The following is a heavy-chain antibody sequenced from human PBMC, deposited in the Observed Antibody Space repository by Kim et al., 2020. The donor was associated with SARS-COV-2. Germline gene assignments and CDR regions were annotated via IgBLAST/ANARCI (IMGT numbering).Heavy chain of an antibody. CDR1: GYTFTGYY. D-gene: IGHD6-13*01. V-gene: IGHV1-2*02. CDR3: ARHNGIAAVFDY. J-gene: IGHJ4*02. CDR2: INPNSGGT. Sequence: ASVKVSCKASGYTFTGYYMHWVRQAPGQGLEWMGWINPNSGGTNYAQKFQGRVTMTRDTSISTAYMELSRLRSDDTAVYYCARHNGIAAVFDYWGQGTLVTVSS.